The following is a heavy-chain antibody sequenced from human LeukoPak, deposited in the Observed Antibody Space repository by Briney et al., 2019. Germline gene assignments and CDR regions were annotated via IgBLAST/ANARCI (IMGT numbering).Heavy chain of an antibody. D-gene: IGHD5-24*01. CDR1: GFTFGSYA. Sequence: GGSLRLSCAASGFTFGSYAMSWVRQAPGKGLEWVSAISGSGGSTYYADSVKGRFTISRDNSKNTLYLQMNSMRAEDTAVYYCAKDWEMATIYFAYWGQGTLVTVSS. V-gene: IGHV3-23*01. J-gene: IGHJ4*02. CDR3: AKDWEMATIYFAY. CDR2: ISGSGGST.